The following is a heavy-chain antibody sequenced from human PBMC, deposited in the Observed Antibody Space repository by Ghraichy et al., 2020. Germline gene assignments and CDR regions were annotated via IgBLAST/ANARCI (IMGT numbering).Heavy chain of an antibody. D-gene: IGHD3-10*01. Sequence: GGSLRLSCAASGFTFSSFAMNWVRQAPGKGLEWVSAISGRGGVAYYAGSVTGRFTISRDNSRDTLYLQMNSLRAEDTAIYYCAKDLWVGDNCYSCGRDVSGQGPTVTVPS. CDR1: GFTFSSFA. V-gene: IGHV3-23*01. CDR3: AKDLWVGDNCYSCGRDV. J-gene: IGHJ6*02. CDR2: ISGRGGVA.